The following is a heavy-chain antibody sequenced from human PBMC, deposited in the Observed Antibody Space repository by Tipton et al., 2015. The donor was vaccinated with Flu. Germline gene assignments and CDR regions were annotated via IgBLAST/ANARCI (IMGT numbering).Heavy chain of an antibody. CDR3: ARGPQVPVWPHYYGMDV. Sequence: QLVQSGGGLIQPGGSLRLSCAASGFTVTSSYMSWVRQAPGKGLEWVSVIYGGGTTDYADSVKGRFTISRDKSKNALYLQMSSLRAEDTAVYYCARGPQVPVWPHYYGMDVWGQGTTVTVSS. V-gene: IGHV3-53*01. J-gene: IGHJ6*02. CDR2: IYGGGTT. D-gene: IGHD2-2*01. CDR1: GFTVTSSY.